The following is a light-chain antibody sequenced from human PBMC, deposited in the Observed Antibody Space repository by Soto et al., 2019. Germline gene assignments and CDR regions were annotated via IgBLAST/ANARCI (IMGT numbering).Light chain of an antibody. CDR1: TSNIGTFY. J-gene: IGLJ1*01. V-gene: IGLV1-47*02. CDR3: AAWDDNLNAYV. CDR2: LGD. Sequence: QSVLTQPPSASSTPGQTVTISCSGSTSNIGTFYVYWYQHLPGTAPKLLIYLGDQRASGVSDRFSGSKSGTSASLAINRLRSDDEADYYCAAWDDNLNAYVFGSGTKVTVL.